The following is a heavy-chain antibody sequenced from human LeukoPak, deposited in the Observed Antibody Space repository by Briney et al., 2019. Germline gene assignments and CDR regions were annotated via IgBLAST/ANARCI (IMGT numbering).Heavy chain of an antibody. J-gene: IGHJ4*02. D-gene: IGHD6-19*01. CDR1: GFTFSSYW. CDR2: INSDGSST. CDR3: TRDVGSGWVHFDY. Sequence: GRSLRLSCAASGFTFSSYWMHWVRHAPGKGLVWVSRINSDGSSTNYADSVRGRFTISRDNAKNTVYLQMNSLRAEDTALYYCTRDVGSGWVHFDYWGQGTPVTVSS. V-gene: IGHV3-74*01.